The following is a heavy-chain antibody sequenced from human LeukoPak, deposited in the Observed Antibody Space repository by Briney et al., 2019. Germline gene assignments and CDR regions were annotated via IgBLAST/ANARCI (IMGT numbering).Heavy chain of an antibody. V-gene: IGHV3-23*01. CDR2: ISGSGGST. CDR1: GFIFSNYA. D-gene: IGHD4-23*01. J-gene: IGHJ4*02. Sequence: GGSLRLSCAASGFIFSNYAMTCVRQAPGKGLEWVSAISGSGGSTYYADSVKGRFTISRDNSKNTLYLQMNSLRAEDTAVYYCARTGPTTLVVCDYWGQGTLVTVSS. CDR3: ARTGPTTLVVCDY.